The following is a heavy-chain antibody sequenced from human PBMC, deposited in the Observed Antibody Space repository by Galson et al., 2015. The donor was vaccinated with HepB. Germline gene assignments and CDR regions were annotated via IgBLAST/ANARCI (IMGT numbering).Heavy chain of an antibody. CDR2: INPSGGST. CDR1: GYTFTSYY. V-gene: IGHV1-46*01. J-gene: IGHJ4*02. D-gene: IGHD3-3*01. CDR3: ARGKIERSKYDFWSGYSYYFDY. Sequence: SVKVSCKASGYTFTSYYMHWVRQAPGRGLEWMGIINPSGGSTSYAQKFQGRVTMTRDTSTSTVYMELSSLRSEDTAVYYCARGKIERSKYDFWSGYSYYFDYWGQGTLVTVSS.